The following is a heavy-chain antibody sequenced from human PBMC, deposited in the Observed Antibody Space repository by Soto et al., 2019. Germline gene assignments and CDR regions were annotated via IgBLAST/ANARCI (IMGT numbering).Heavy chain of an antibody. D-gene: IGHD3-16*01. J-gene: IGHJ4*02. CDR1: GGSISSYY. CDR2: IYYSGST. V-gene: IGHV4-59*01. Sequence: QVQLQESGPGLVKPSETLSLTCTVSGGSISSYYWSWIRQPPGKGLEWIGYIYYSGSTNYNPSLKSRVTISVDTSKNQFSLKLSSVTAADTAVYYCVRERGTVGDFDYWGQGTLVTVSS. CDR3: VRERGTVGDFDY.